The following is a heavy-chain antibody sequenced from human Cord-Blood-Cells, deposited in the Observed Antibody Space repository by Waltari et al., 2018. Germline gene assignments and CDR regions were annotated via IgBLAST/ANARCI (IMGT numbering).Heavy chain of an antibody. CDR1: GDSVSRNIPA. CDR3: AREKLGIFDY. J-gene: IGHJ4*02. CDR2: TYYRSKWYN. Sequence: QVQLQQSGPGLVKPSQTLYLTCAISGDSVSRNIPACTWTRQSPSRGLEWLGRTYYRSKWYNDYAVSVKSRITINPDTSKNQFSLQLNSVTPEDTAVYYCAREKLGIFDYWGQGTLVTVSS. V-gene: IGHV6-1*01. D-gene: IGHD7-27*01.